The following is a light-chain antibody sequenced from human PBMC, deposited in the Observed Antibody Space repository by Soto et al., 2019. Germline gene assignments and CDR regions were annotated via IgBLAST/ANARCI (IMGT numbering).Light chain of an antibody. Sequence: QSALTQPASVSGSPGQSITISCTGTSSDVGGYNYVSWYQQHPGKAPKLIIYDVSNRPSGVSNRFSGSQSGNTASLTISGLQAEDEADYYCSSYTSSSTLFGGGTKLTVL. V-gene: IGLV2-14*01. J-gene: IGLJ2*01. CDR3: SSYTSSSTL. CDR2: DVS. CDR1: SSDVGGYNY.